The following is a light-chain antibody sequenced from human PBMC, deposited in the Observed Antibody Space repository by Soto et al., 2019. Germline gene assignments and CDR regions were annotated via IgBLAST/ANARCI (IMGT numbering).Light chain of an antibody. CDR2: GAS. CDR1: QSISKNY. J-gene: IGKJ4*01. Sequence: EIVVTQSPGTLSLSSGERATLSCRASQSISKNYLAWYQQKPGQAPRLLIYGASARATGIPDRFSGSGSGTDFTLTIIRLEPEDFAVYFCQQYASSTLTFGGGTKVEI. V-gene: IGKV3-20*01. CDR3: QQYASSTLT.